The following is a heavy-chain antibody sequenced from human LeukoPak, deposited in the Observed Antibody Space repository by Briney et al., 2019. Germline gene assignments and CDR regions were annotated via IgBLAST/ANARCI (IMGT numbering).Heavy chain of an antibody. CDR2: IKSDGTLK. D-gene: IGHD6-13*01. V-gene: IGHV3-7*01. CDR3: ARDPASSSFDY. J-gene: IGHJ4*02. CDR1: GFNFRTSW. Sequence: PGGSLRLSCTGSGFNFRTSWRSWVRQSPGKGLELLANIKSDGTLKNYVDSVKGRFTISRANPKNSLYLQMDSLRAEDTAVYYCARDPASSSFDYWGQGALVTVSS.